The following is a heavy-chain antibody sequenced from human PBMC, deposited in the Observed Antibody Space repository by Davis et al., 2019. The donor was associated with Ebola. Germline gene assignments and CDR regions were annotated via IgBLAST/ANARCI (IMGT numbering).Heavy chain of an antibody. J-gene: IGHJ6*04. Sequence: GESLKISCAASRFTFSSYGMHWVRQAPGKGLEWVAVISNDGSNQYYVDSVKGRFTISRDNAKNSLYLQMNSLRAEDTAVYYCARVRVTKSYGMDVWGKGTTVTVSS. V-gene: IGHV3-30*03. CDR1: RFTFSSYG. CDR2: ISNDGSNQ. CDR3: ARVRVTKSYGMDV. D-gene: IGHD4-11*01.